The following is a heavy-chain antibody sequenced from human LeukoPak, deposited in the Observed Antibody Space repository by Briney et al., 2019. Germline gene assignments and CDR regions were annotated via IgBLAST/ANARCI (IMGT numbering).Heavy chain of an antibody. CDR2: INAGNGNI. CDR1: GFTFSSYA. D-gene: IGHD2-2*01. V-gene: IGHV1-3*01. CDR3: ARGYCSSTSCYMDV. Sequence: GGSLRLSCAASGFTFSSYAMHWVRQAPGQGLEWMGWINAGNGNIKYSQKFQGRVTITGDTSASTAYMELSSLRSEDTAVYYCARGYCSSTSCYMDVWGQGTTVT. J-gene: IGHJ6*02.